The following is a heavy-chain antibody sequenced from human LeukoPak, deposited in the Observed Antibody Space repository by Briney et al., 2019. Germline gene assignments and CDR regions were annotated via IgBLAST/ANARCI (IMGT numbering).Heavy chain of an antibody. J-gene: IGHJ4*02. CDR3: ASVVGATRVAY. V-gene: IGHV4-61*02. Sequence: SQTLSLTCTVSGGSISSGSYYWSWIRQPAGKGLEWIGRIYTSGSTNYNPSLKSRVTISVDTSKNQFSLKLSSVTAADTAVYYCASVVGATRVAYWGQGTLVTVSS. D-gene: IGHD1-26*01. CDR2: IYTSGST. CDR1: GGSISSGSYY.